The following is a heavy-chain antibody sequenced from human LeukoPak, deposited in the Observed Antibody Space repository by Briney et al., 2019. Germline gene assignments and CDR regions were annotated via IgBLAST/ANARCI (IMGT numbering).Heavy chain of an antibody. CDR3: ARATSSRWLNWFDP. Sequence: GGSLRLSCAASGFTFSSYSMNWVRQAPGKGLEWVAVIWYDGSNTYYADSVKGRFTISRDNSKNTLYLQMNSLRAEDTAVYYCARATSSRWLNWFDPWGQGTLVTVSS. V-gene: IGHV3-33*08. J-gene: IGHJ5*02. CDR1: GFTFSSYS. D-gene: IGHD6-13*01. CDR2: IWYDGSNT.